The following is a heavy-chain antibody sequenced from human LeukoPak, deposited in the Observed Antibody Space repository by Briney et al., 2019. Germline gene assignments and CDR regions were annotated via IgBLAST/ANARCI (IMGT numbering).Heavy chain of an antibody. J-gene: IGHJ4*02. V-gene: IGHV3-23*01. CDR1: GFTFTSYA. CDR3: AKRGAEVGATVAPGDY. Sequence: GGSLRLSCAASGFTFTSYAMSWVRRAPGKGLEWVSAISGSGGSTYYADSVKGRFTISSDNSKNTLYLQMNSPRAEDTAVYYCAKRGAEVGATVAPGDYWGQGTLVTVSS. D-gene: IGHD1-26*01. CDR2: ISGSGGST.